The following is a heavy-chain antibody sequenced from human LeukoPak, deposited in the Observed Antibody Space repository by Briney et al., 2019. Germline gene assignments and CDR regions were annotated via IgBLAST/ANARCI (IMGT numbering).Heavy chain of an antibody. V-gene: IGHV4-34*01. Sequence: PSETLSLTCAVYGGSFSGYYWSWIRQPPGKGLEWIGEINHSGSTNYNPSLKSRVTISVDTSKNQFSLKLSSVTAADTAVYYCARDSGDYYYMDVWGKGTTVTVSS. D-gene: IGHD6-25*01. CDR3: ARDSGDYYYMDV. J-gene: IGHJ6*03. CDR2: INHSGST. CDR1: GGSFSGYY.